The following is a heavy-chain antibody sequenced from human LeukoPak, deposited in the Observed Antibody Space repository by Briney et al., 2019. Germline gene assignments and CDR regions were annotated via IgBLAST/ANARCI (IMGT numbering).Heavy chain of an antibody. CDR3: ARVGWLQPWAIDY. CDR2: INHSGST. V-gene: IGHV4-34*01. D-gene: IGHD5-18*01. Sequence: PSETLSLTCAVYGGSFSGYYWSWIRQPPGKGLEWSGEINHSGSTNYNPSLKSRVTISVDTSKNQFSRKLSSVTAPDTAVCYCARVGWLQPWAIDYWGQGTLVTVSS. CDR1: GGSFSGYY. J-gene: IGHJ4*02.